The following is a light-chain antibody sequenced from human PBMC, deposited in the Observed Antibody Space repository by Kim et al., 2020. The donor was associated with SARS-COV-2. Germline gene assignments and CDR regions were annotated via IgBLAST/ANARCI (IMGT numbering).Light chain of an antibody. J-gene: IGLJ2*01. CDR2: QDS. Sequence: SVSPGQTGSITCAGDKLGDKYACWYQQKPGQSPLVVIYQDSKRPSGIPERFSGSNPGNTATLTISGTQAMDEADYYCQAWDSRVVFGGGTQLTVL. V-gene: IGLV3-1*01. CDR1: KLGDKY. CDR3: QAWDSRVV.